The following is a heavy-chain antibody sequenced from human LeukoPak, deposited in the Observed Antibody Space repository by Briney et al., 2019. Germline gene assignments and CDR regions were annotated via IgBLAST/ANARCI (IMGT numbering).Heavy chain of an antibody. Sequence: SETLSLTCTVSGGSISSSIYYWGWIRQPPGKGLEWIGSIYYSGSTYYNPSLKSRVTISVDTSKNQFSLKLSSVTAADTAVYYCASYTRVVTSFDYWGQGTLVTVSS. D-gene: IGHD4-23*01. V-gene: IGHV4-39*07. CDR2: IYYSGST. CDR3: ASYTRVVTSFDY. CDR1: GGSISSSIYY. J-gene: IGHJ4*02.